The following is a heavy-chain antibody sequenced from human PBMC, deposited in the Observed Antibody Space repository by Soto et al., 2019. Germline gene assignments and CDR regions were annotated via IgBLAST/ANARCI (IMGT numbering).Heavy chain of an antibody. CDR1: GFTFDDYA. V-gene: IGHV3-9*01. Sequence: DVQLVESGGGLVQPGRSLRLSCAASGFTFDDYAMHWVRQAPGKGLEWVSGISWNSGSIGYADSVKGRFTISRDNAKNSLYLQMNSLRAEDTALYYCAKEGWFDPWGQGTLVTVSS. CDR3: AKEGWFDP. J-gene: IGHJ5*02. CDR2: ISWNSGSI.